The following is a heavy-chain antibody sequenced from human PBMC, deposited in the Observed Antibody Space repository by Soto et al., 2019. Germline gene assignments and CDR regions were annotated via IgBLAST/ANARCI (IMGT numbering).Heavy chain of an antibody. J-gene: IGHJ5*02. CDR1: GGSISSGGYY. Sequence: QVQLQESGPGLVKPSQTLSLTCTVSGGSISSGGYYWSWIRQHPGKGLEWIGYIYYSGSTYYNPSLKSRVTIAVDTSKNQFSLKLSSVTAADTAVYYCARDYGSSSDYSNLYNWFDHWGQGTLVTVSS. V-gene: IGHV4-31*03. CDR2: IYYSGST. CDR3: ARDYGSSSDYSNLYNWFDH. D-gene: IGHD4-4*01.